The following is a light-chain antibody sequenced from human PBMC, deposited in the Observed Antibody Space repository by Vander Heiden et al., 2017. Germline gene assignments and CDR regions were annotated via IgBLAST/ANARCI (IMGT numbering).Light chain of an antibody. J-gene: IGKJ2*01. Sequence: ELVLTQSPGTLSLFPGERATLSCRASQSVDSSYLAWYQQKPGQAPRLLIYAARIRATGIPDTFSGSASGTEFTLTISRLEPEDFAVYYCHHYAGSLYTFGQGTKVEIK. CDR2: AAR. CDR1: QSVDSSY. CDR3: HHYAGSLYT. V-gene: IGKV3-20*01.